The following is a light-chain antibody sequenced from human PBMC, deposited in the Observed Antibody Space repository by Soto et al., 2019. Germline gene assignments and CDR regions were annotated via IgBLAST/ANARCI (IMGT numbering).Light chain of an antibody. J-gene: IGKJ1*01. CDR2: DAS. CDR3: QQYNSYQWT. V-gene: IGKV1-5*01. CDR1: QSISSW. Sequence: DIQMTQSPSTLSGSVGDRVTITCRASQSISSWLAWYQQKPGKAPNLLIYDASNLESGVPSRFSGSGSGTEFTLTISSLQPDDFATYYCQQYNSYQWTFGQGTKVDI.